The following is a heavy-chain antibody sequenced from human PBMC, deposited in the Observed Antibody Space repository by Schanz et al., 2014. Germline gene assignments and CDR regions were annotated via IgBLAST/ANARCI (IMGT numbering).Heavy chain of an antibody. J-gene: IGHJ4*02. Sequence: EVQLLESGGGLVQPGGSLRLSCAASGFTFSNYAMGWVRQTPGKGLEWVSRMIGSGSSVFYADSVKGRFTISRDNLKNTVYLQMSSLRAEDTAVYYCAKDGRLPYYGTGSDFEYWGQGTLVAVSS. CDR2: MIGSGSSV. V-gene: IGHV3-23*01. CDR3: AKDGRLPYYGTGSDFEY. CDR1: GFTFSNYA. D-gene: IGHD3-22*01.